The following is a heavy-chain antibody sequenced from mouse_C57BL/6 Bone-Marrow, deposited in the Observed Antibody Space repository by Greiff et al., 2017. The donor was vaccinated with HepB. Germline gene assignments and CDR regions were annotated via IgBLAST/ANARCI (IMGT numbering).Heavy chain of an antibody. CDR3: ARSGLYYYGSRFRFAY. CDR2: INPSNGGT. V-gene: IGHV1-53*01. Sequence: QVQLQQPGTELVKPGASVKLSCKASGYTFTSYWMHWVKQRPGQGLEWIGNINPSNGGTNYNEKFKSKATLTVDKSSSTAYMQLSSLTSEDSAVYYCARSGLYYYGSRFRFAYWGQGTLVTVSA. CDR1: GYTFTSYW. J-gene: IGHJ3*01. D-gene: IGHD1-1*01.